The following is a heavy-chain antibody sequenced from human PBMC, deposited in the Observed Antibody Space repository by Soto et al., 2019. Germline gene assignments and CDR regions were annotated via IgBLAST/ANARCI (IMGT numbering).Heavy chain of an antibody. J-gene: IGHJ4*02. CDR3: ARGSYYYDSSGYYKGVSRPNFDY. CDR2: IYHSGST. D-gene: IGHD3-22*01. CDR1: GGSISRSNW. V-gene: IGHV4-4*02. Sequence: SETLSLTCAVSGGSISRSNWWSWFRQPPGKGLEWIGEIYHSGSTNYNPSLKSRVTISVDKSKNQFSLKLSSVTAADTAVYYCARGSYYYDSSGYYKGVSRPNFDYWGQGTLVTVSS.